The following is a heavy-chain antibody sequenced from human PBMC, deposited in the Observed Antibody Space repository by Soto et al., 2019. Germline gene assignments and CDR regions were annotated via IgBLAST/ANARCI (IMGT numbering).Heavy chain of an antibody. CDR3: AHRPKSLGYFDY. Sequence: ASGDTLVNPTQTLTLTCTLSVFSLSTSVAVVGWIRQPPGKALEGLALIYWNDDKRYSPSLKSRLTITKDTSKNQVVLTMTNMDPVDTATYYCAHRPKSLGYFDYWGQGTLVTSPQ. D-gene: IGHD7-27*01. V-gene: IGHV2-5*01. CDR1: VFSLSTSVAV. J-gene: IGHJ4*02. CDR2: IYWNDDK.